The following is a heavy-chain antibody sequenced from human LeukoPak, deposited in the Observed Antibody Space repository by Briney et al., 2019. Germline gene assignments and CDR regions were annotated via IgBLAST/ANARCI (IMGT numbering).Heavy chain of an antibody. CDR3: ARGRKYYDFWSGYYEEVNGFDY. CDR1: GGSFSGYY. D-gene: IGHD3-3*01. CDR2: INHSGST. V-gene: IGHV4-34*01. Sequence: SETLSLTCAVYGGSFSGYYWSWIRQPPGKGLEWIGEINHSGSTNYNPSLKSRVTISVDTSKNQFSLKLSSVTAADTAVYYCARGRKYYDFWSGYYEEVNGFDYWGQGTLVTVSS. J-gene: IGHJ4*02.